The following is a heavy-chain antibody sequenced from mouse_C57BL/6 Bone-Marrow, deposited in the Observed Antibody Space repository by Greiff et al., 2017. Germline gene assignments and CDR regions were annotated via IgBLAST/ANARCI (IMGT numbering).Heavy chain of an antibody. CDR3: ARITTVVEGY. CDR2: INPNNGGT. Sequence: VQLQQSGPELVKPGASVKMSCKASGYTFTDYNMHWVKQSHGKSLEWIGYINPNNGGTSYNQKFKGKATLTVHQSSSTAYLELRSLTSEDSAVYYCARITTVVEGYWGQGTLVTVSA. J-gene: IGHJ3*01. CDR1: GYTFTDYN. V-gene: IGHV1-22*01. D-gene: IGHD1-1*01.